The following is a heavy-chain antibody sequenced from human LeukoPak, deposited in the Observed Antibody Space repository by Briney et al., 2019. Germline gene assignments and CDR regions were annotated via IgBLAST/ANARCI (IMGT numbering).Heavy chain of an antibody. CDR1: GGSFSGYH. Sequence: SETLSLTCAVYGGSFSGYHWSWIRQPPGKGLEWIGEINHSGSTNYNPSLKSRITISVDTSKNQFSLKLSSVTAADTAVYYCARTLTPPPYYYYMDVWGKGTTVTVSS. V-gene: IGHV4-34*01. J-gene: IGHJ6*03. CDR2: INHSGST. D-gene: IGHD4-23*01. CDR3: ARTLTPPPYYYYMDV.